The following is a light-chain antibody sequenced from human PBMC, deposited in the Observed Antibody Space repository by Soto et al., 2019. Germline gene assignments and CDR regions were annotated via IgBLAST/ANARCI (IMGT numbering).Light chain of an antibody. V-gene: IGKV1-6*01. CDR1: QDINNY. J-gene: IGKJ1*01. Sequence: IQMTQSPSSLSASVVDRVTITCQASQDINNYLNWYQQKPGKAPKVLIYASSNLHSGVPSGFSGSGSGTDFTLTISSLEPEDFAVYYCQQRSNWPPWTFGQGTKVDNK. CDR3: QQRSNWPPWT. CDR2: ASS.